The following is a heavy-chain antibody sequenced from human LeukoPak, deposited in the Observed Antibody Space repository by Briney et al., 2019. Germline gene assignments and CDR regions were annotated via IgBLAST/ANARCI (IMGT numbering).Heavy chain of an antibody. CDR2: IYYGQTI. CDR3: VRHDGRGGATMDAFDS. V-gene: IGHV4-39*01. Sequence: SETLSLTCTVSGDSINSLDLWSWVRQSPGKGLEWIGSIYYGQTIYYNPSLNSRVTISVVTSKDQFTLQLNSVTAADTAVYYCVRHDGRGGATMDAFDSWGQGSLVTVSS. D-gene: IGHD4/OR15-4a*01. CDR1: GDSINSLDL. J-gene: IGHJ5*01.